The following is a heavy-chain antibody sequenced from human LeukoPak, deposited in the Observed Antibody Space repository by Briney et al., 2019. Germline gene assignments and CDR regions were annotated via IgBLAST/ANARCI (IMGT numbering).Heavy chain of an antibody. V-gene: IGHV3-23*01. CDR3: AREMYLRSGYTFDY. D-gene: IGHD3-3*01. CDR2: ISETGGGT. J-gene: IGHJ4*02. CDR1: AFTFGSYA. Sequence: GGSRRLSWAASAFTFGSYAVSWVRQAPGQGLEWVSGISETGGGTYYADSVKGRFTISRDNSKNTLYLQMNSLRAEDTAIYYCAREMYLRSGYTFDYWGQGTQVTVSS.